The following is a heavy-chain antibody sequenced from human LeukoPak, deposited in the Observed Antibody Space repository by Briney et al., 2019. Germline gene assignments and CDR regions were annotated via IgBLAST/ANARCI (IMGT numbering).Heavy chain of an antibody. CDR3: ARDSRKLAGPGGYMDV. V-gene: IGHV1-69*06. CDR2: IIPIFGKP. Sequence: SVKVSCKASGGAISNYGISWVRQAPGQGLEWMGGIIPIFGKPNYAQKFQGRVTITADKSTNTAYMELSRLRREDTAVYYCARDSRKLAGPGGYMDVWGKGTTVSVSS. CDR1: GGAISNYG. J-gene: IGHJ6*03. D-gene: IGHD1-1*01.